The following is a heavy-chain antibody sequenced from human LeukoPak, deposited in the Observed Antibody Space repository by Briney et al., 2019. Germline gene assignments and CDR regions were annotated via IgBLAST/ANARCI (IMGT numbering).Heavy chain of an antibody. CDR3: ARGSDDYGDYWNNWFDP. CDR1: GGSIRSYY. CDR2: IYSSGST. V-gene: IGHV4-4*07. Sequence: SETLSLTCTVSGGSIRSYYWSWIRQPAAKGLEWIGRIYSSGSTNYNPSLKSRVTMSVDTSKNQFSLKLSSVTAADTAVYYCARGSDDYGDYWNNWFDPWGRGTLVTVSS. D-gene: IGHD4-17*01. J-gene: IGHJ5*02.